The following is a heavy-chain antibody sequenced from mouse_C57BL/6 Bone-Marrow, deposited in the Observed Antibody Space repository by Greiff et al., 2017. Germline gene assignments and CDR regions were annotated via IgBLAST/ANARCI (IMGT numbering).Heavy chain of an antibody. CDR2: IYPRSGST. V-gene: IGHV1-81*01. D-gene: IGHD6-5*01. J-gene: IGHJ2*01. Sequence: QVQLQQSGAELARPGASVKLSCKASGYTFTSYGFSWVKQRTGQGLEWIGEIYPRSGSTYYNEKFKGKATLTADKSSSTAYMALSCLTSEDSAVYCCADEMQIYCFDYWGQGTTLTVSS. CDR1: GYTFTSYG. CDR3: ADEMQIYCFDY.